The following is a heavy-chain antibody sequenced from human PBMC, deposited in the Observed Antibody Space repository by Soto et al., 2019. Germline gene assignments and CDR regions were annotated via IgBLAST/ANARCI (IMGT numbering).Heavy chain of an antibody. V-gene: IGHV1-18*04. D-gene: IGHD1-1*01. CDR1: GYTFTNYG. CDR3: GRGGWNAGPGPFDL. CDR2: ISAYNGKT. J-gene: IGHJ3*01. Sequence: QVQLVQSGTEVKTPGASVKVSCHASGYTFTNYGINWARQAPGQGLEWMAWISAYNGKTHHAPLVQDRVTMTTDTSTRTANMELTSLRPDDTAVYYCGRGGWNAGPGPFDLCGQGTMVTVSS.